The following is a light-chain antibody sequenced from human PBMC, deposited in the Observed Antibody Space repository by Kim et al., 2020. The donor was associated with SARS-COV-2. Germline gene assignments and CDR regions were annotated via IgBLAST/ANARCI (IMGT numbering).Light chain of an antibody. V-gene: IGLV2-14*04. CDR1: SSDVGGYNY. CDR3: SSYTSSSSWV. Sequence: GQSITISCTGTSSDVGGYNYLSWYQQHPGKAPKVMIYDVNKRPSGASNRFSGSKSGNTASLTISGLQAEDEADYYCSSYTSSSSWVFGGGTQLTVL. CDR2: DVN. J-gene: IGLJ3*02.